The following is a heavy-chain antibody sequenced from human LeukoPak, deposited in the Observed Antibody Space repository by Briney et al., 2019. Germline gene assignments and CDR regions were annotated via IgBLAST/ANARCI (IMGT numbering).Heavy chain of an antibody. J-gene: IGHJ5*02. CDR3: ARNVVKSIAVTSWGWFDP. D-gene: IGHD6-19*01. CDR1: GYTFTTYY. Sequence: ASVKVSCKASGYTFTTYYMHWVRQAPGQGLEWMGIINPSGGSTVYAQKFQARVTLTRDTSTSTVYMELSSLTSEDTAVYYCARNVVKSIAVTSWGWFDPWGQGTLVTVSS. V-gene: IGHV1-46*01. CDR2: INPSGGST.